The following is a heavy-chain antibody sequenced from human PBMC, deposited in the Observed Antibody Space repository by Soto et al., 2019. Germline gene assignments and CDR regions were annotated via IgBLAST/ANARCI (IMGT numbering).Heavy chain of an antibody. V-gene: IGHV4-34*01. CDR3: ARGGDIVGAVAAPGTTTAYMDV. D-gene: IGHD2-15*01. CDR2: INHSGST. CDR1: GGSFSGYC. J-gene: IGHJ6*03. Sequence: PSETLSLTCAVNGGSFSGYCWSGFRQPPGKGLEWIGEINHSGSTNYNPSLKSRVTISVDTSKNQFSLKLSPVTAADTAVYYCARGGDIVGAVAAPGTTTAYMDVWGKGTAV.